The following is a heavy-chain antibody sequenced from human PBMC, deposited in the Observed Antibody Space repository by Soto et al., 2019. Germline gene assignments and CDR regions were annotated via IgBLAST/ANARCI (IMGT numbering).Heavy chain of an antibody. D-gene: IGHD2-21*01. Sequence: PSETLSVTCTVSGGSISSYYWSCIRQPPGKGLEWIGYIYYSGSTNYNPSLKSRVTISVDTSKNQFSLKLSSVTAADTAVYYCARQVNNWFDPWGQGTLVTVSS. CDR1: GGSISSYY. CDR2: IYYSGST. V-gene: IGHV4-59*08. CDR3: ARQVNNWFDP. J-gene: IGHJ5*02.